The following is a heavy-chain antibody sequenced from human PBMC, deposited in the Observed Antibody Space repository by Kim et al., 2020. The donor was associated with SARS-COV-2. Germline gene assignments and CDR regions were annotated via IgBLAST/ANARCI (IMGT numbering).Heavy chain of an antibody. CDR3: ARTVPLIRREDPYGMDV. J-gene: IGHJ6*02. V-gene: IGHV4-59*01. Sequence: LRSRVTISVDPSKNQFAVKLSSVTAADTAVYYCARTVPLIRREDPYGMDVWGQGTTVTVSS. D-gene: IGHD1-26*01.